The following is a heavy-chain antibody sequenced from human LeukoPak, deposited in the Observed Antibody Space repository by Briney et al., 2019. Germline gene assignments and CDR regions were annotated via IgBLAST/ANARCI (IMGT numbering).Heavy chain of an antibody. CDR2: IYSGGST. Sequence: GGSLRLSCAASGFTVSSNYMSWVRQAPGKGLEWVSVIYSGGSTYYADSVKGRFTISRDNSKNTLYLQMNSLRADDTAVYYCAKATIAVAGTRAEYFQHWGQGTLITVSS. J-gene: IGHJ1*01. D-gene: IGHD6-19*01. V-gene: IGHV3-53*01. CDR3: AKATIAVAGTRAEYFQH. CDR1: GFTVSSNY.